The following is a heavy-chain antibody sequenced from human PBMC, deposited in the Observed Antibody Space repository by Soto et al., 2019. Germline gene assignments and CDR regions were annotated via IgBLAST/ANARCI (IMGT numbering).Heavy chain of an antibody. CDR2: ISSSSSYI. CDR1: GLTFSDYY. D-gene: IGHD1-26*01. CDR3: ARPRGVGADDAFDI. J-gene: IGHJ3*02. Sequence: GGSLRLSCAASGLTFSDYYMSWIRQAPGKGLEWVSSISSSSSYIYYADSVKGRFTISRDNAKNSLYLQMNSLRAEDTAVYYCARPRGVGADDAFDIWGQGTMVTVSS. V-gene: IGHV3-11*06.